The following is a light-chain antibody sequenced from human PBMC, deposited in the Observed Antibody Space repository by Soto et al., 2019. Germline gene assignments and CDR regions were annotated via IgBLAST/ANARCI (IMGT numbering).Light chain of an antibody. CDR1: QSISSW. CDR3: QQYKDSVWT. CDR2: DAS. J-gene: IGKJ1*01. Sequence: DIQMTQSPSTLSASVGDRVTITCRASQSISSWLAWFQQKPGKAPKLLIYDASSLESGVPSRFSGSGSGTEFTLTISGLQPDDFATYYCQQYKDSVWTFGQGTKV. V-gene: IGKV1-5*01.